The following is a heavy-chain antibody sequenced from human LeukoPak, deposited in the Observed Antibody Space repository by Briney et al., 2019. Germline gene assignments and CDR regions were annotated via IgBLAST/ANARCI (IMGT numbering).Heavy chain of an antibody. CDR1: GFTFSSYG. D-gene: IGHD3-22*01. CDR3: AKDTPYYYDSSGYLFDY. J-gene: IGHJ4*02. Sequence: GGSLRLSCAASGFTFSSYGMHWIRQAPGKGLEWVAVISYDGSNKYYADSVKGRFTISRDNSKNTLCLQMNSLRAEDTAVYYCAKDTPYYYDSSGYLFDYWGQGTLVTVSS. CDR2: ISYDGSNK. V-gene: IGHV3-30*18.